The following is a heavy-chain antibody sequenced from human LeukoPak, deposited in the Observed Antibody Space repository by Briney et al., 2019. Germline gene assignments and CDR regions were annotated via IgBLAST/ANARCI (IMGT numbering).Heavy chain of an antibody. Sequence: PGGSLRLSCAASGFTFSSYGMHWVRQAPGKGLEWVAVISYDGSNKYYADSVKGRFTISRDNSKNTLYLQMNSLRGEDTAVYYCARCSGYGMDVWGQGTTVTVSS. D-gene: IGHD3-10*02. CDR1: GFTFSSYG. CDR2: ISYDGSNK. V-gene: IGHV3-30*03. CDR3: ARCSGYGMDV. J-gene: IGHJ6*02.